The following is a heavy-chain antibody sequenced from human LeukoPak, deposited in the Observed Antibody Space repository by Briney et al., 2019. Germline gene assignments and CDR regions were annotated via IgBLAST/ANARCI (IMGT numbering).Heavy chain of an antibody. CDR1: GFTFSSYW. V-gene: IGHV3-74*01. D-gene: IGHD2-2*01. Sequence: GGSLRLSCAASGFTFSSYWMHWVRQAPGKGLVWVSRINSDGSSTSYADSVKGRFTISGDNAKNTLYLQMNSLRAEDTAVYYCARGAHIVVVPAATDYWGQGTLVTVSS. CDR3: ARGAHIVVVPAATDY. J-gene: IGHJ4*02. CDR2: INSDGSST.